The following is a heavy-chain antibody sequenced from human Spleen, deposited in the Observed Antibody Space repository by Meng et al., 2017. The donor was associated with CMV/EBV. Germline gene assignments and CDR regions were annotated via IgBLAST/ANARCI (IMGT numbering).Heavy chain of an antibody. V-gene: IGHV1-18*01. J-gene: IGHJ5*02. CDR3: AGMGRNKYGEDNWFDP. CDR2: ISPYNGNT. Sequence: ASVKVSCKASSYTFNTYGITWVRQAPGQGLECVGWISPYNGNTNYAQKFRGRVTMTTDTSTSTAYMELRSLRFDDTAVYYCAGMGRNKYGEDNWFDPWGQGTLVTVSS. CDR1: SYTFNTYG. D-gene: IGHD7-27*01.